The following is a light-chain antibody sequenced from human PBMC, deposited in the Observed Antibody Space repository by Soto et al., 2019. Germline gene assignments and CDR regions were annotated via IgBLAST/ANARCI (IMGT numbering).Light chain of an antibody. J-gene: IGKJ3*01. CDR2: DAS. Sequence: AIQLTQSPSSLSASVGDRVTITCRASPVISSSLAWYQQKPGKAPKLLIYDASSLESGVPSRFSGSGSGTDFTLSSSSLQPEDVATYYCQQFNSYPFTFGPGTKVDIK. CDR3: QQFNSYPFT. CDR1: PVISSS. V-gene: IGKV1-13*02.